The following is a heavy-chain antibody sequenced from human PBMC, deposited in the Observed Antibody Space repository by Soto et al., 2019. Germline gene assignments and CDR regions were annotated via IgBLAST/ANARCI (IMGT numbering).Heavy chain of an antibody. V-gene: IGHV4-59*12. D-gene: IGHD2-15*01. CDR1: GGSITGYY. CDR2: IYYSGSA. J-gene: IGHJ4*02. Sequence: SETLSLTCTVSGGSITGYYLSWLRQPPGKGLEWFGYIYYSGSANYNPSLKSRVTISVDTSKNQFSLKLSSVTAADTAVYYCARTVGYCSGGSCYNFDYWGQGTLVTVSS. CDR3: ARTVGYCSGGSCYNFDY.